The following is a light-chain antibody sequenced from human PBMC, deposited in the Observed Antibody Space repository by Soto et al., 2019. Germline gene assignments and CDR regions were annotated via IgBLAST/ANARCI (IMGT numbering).Light chain of an antibody. V-gene: IGLV1-44*01. CDR1: FSNIGSNT. CDR3: AAWDDSLNGVV. J-gene: IGLJ2*01. CDR2: SNN. Sequence: QSVLTQPPSASGTPGQRVTIPCSGSFSNIGSNTVNWYQQLPGTAPKLLIYSNNQRPSGVPDRISGTKSGTSASLAISGLQSEDEADYYCAAWDDSLNGVVFGGGTKVTVL.